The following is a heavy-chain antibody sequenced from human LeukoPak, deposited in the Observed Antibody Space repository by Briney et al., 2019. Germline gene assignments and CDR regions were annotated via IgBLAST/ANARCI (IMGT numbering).Heavy chain of an antibody. J-gene: IGHJ5*02. CDR2: INPSGGST. V-gene: IGHV1-46*01. CDR3: ARDNSVEDTAWWFDP. CDR1: GYTFTGYY. D-gene: IGHD4-23*01. Sequence: GSVKVSCKASGYTFTGYYMHWVRQAPGQGLEGMGIINPSGGSTSYAQKFQGRVTMTRDMSTSTDYMELSSLRSEDTAVYYCARDNSVEDTAWWFDPWGQGTLVTVSS.